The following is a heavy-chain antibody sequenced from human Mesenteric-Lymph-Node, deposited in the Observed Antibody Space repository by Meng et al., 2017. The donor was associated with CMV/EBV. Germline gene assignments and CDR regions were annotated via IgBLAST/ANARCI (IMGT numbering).Heavy chain of an antibody. V-gene: IGHV1-2*02. CDR3: ARDQRIGYYDSSGYYVY. CDR2: IDPNSGGT. CDR1: GYTFTGYY. Sequence: ASVKVSCKASGYTFTGYYLHWVRQAPGQGLEWRGWIDPNSGGTNYAQKFQGRVTMTRDTSTSTVYMELSSLRSEDTAVYYCARDQRIGYYDSSGYYVYWGQGTLVTVSS. J-gene: IGHJ4*02. D-gene: IGHD3-22*01.